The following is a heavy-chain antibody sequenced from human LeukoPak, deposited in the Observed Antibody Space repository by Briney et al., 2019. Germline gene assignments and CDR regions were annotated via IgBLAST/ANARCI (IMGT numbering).Heavy chain of an antibody. J-gene: IGHJ6*04. CDR1: GFTFSSYE. D-gene: IGHD3-10*02. V-gene: IGHV3-48*03. CDR3: AELGITMIGGV. CDR2: ISSSGSTI. Sequence: PGGSLRLSCAASGFTFSSYEMNWVRQAPGKGLEGVSYISSSGSTIYYADSEKGRFTISRDNAKNSLYLQMNSLRAEDTAVYYCAELGITMIGGVWGKGTTVTISS.